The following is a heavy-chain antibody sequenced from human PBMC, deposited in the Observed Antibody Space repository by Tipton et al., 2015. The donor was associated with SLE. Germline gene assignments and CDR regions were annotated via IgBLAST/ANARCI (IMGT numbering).Heavy chain of an antibody. CDR2: IYYSGST. CDR1: GGSISSSSYY. Sequence: TLSLTCTVSGGSISSSSYYWGWSRQPPGKGLEWIGSIYYSGSTYDNPSLKSRVTISVDTSKNQFSLKLSSVTAADTAVYYCARHPSSFDYYYYYYMDVWGKGTTVTVSS. V-gene: IGHV4-39*01. J-gene: IGHJ6*03. CDR3: ARHPSSFDYYYYYYMDV.